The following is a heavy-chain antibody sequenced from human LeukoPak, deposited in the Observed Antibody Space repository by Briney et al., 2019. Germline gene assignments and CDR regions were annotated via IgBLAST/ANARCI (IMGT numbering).Heavy chain of an antibody. V-gene: IGHV1-69*02. Sequence: SSVPVSCKATAGTFSSYSISWVRRAPGPGVEWMGRIIPILGIANYAQKFHGRVTITADKSTSTDYMELSSLRSEDTAVYYCASGRSSGYYDARDVGGQGTTVTVSS. D-gene: IGHD3-10*01. CDR3: ASGRSSGYYDARDV. CDR2: IIPILGIA. CDR1: AGTFSSYS. J-gene: IGHJ6*02.